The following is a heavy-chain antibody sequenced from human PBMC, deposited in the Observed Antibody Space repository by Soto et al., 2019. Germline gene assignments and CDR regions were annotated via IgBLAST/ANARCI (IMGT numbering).Heavy chain of an antibody. CDR1: GGSFSGYY. CDR3: ARGDNYDFWSGYRGGRYGMDV. CDR2: INHSGST. V-gene: IGHV4-34*01. J-gene: IGHJ6*02. D-gene: IGHD3-3*01. Sequence: SETLSLTXAVYGGSFSGYYWSWIRQPPGKGLEWIGEINHSGSTNYNPSLKSRVTISVDTSKNQFSLKLSSVTAADTAVYYCARGDNYDFWSGYRGGRYGMDVWGQGTTVTVSS.